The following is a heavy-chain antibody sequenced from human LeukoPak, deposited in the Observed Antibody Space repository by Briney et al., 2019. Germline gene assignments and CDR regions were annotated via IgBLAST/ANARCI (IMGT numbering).Heavy chain of an antibody. D-gene: IGHD3-10*01. Sequence: ASVKVSCKASGYTFTSYGISWVRQAPGQGLEWMGWISAYNGNTNYAQKLQGRVTMTTDTSTSTAYMELRSLRSDDTAVYYCARLGSHYYYYYYYMDVWGKGTTVTISS. CDR3: ARLGSHYYYYYYYMDV. CDR2: ISAYNGNT. CDR1: GYTFTSYG. J-gene: IGHJ6*03. V-gene: IGHV1-18*01.